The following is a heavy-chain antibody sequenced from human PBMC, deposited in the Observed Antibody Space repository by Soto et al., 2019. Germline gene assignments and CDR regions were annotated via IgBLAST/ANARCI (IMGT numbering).Heavy chain of an antibody. CDR3: ARTEGYFNL. V-gene: IGHV6-1*01. CDR1: GDSVSSKDAA. J-gene: IGHJ1*01. CDR2: TYYRSKWYS. Sequence: SQTLSLTCAISGDSVSSKDAAWNWIRQSPSRGLEWLGRTYYRSKWYSEYAISVRGRITINPDTSKNHFSLQLNSVTPEDTAVYYCARTEGYFNLWGQGTLVTDSS.